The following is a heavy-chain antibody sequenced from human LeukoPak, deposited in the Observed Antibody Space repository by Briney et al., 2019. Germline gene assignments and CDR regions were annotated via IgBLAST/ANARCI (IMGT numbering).Heavy chain of an antibody. CDR3: TTNYDPRDAFDI. J-gene: IGHJ3*02. D-gene: IGHD3-3*01. CDR2: INSDGSKI. CDR1: GFTLSRNW. V-gene: IGHV3-74*03. Sequence: GGSLRLSCAASGFTLSRNWMHWVRQGPAKGLVWVSHINSDGSKIMYEDSVKGRFTISRDNAKNTLFLQAIRKSAEDTAMYYCTTNYDPRDAFDIWGRGTMVTVSS.